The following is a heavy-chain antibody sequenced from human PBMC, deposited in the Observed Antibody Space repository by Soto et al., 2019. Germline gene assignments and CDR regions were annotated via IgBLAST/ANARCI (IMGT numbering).Heavy chain of an antibody. V-gene: IGHV5-10-1*01. CDR2: IDPSDSYT. J-gene: IGHJ6*02. CDR1: GYSFTSYW. D-gene: IGHD2-15*01. Sequence: PGESLKISCKGSGYSFTSYWISWVRQMPGKGLEWMGRIDPSDSYTNYSPSFEGHVTISSDKSIITAYLQWSSLKASYTAMYYCARSCSGGSCYSGGWEAYYYYGMDVGGQGTTVTVSS. CDR3: ARSCSGGSCYSGGWEAYYYYGMDV.